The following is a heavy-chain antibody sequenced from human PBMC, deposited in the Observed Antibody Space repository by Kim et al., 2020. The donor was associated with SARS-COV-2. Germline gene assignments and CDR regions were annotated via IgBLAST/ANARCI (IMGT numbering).Heavy chain of an antibody. Sequence: FQGRVTMTRDTSINTAYMELSRLRSDDTAVYYCARPPRGGMATKYWYFDLWGRGTLVTVSS. J-gene: IGHJ2*01. V-gene: IGHV1-2*02. D-gene: IGHD5-12*01. CDR3: ARPPRGGMATKYWYFDL.